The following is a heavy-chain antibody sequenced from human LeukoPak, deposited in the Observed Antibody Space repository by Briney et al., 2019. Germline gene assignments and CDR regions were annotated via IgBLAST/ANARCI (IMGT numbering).Heavy chain of an antibody. CDR1: GYTFTSYD. CDR2: MSPNSGNT. D-gene: IGHD4-11*01. Sequence: ASVKVSCKASGYTFTSYDINWMRQATGQGLEWMGWMSPNSGNTGYAQKFQGRVTMTRDTSISTAYMELSRLRSDDTAVYYCARVIYSIGYFDYWGQGTLVTVSS. J-gene: IGHJ4*02. V-gene: IGHV1-8*01. CDR3: ARVIYSIGYFDY.